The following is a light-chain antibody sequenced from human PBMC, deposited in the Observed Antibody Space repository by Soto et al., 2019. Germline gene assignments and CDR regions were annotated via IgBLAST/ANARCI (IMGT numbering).Light chain of an antibody. J-gene: IGKJ4*01. Sequence: EVVLTQSPGTLSLSPGERATLSCGTSQSISSLYLAWYQQKPGQAPSLLMYSASSRATGIPDRFSGSGFGTDFTLTISRLEPEDFAVYYCQQYASSPLTFGGGTKVEIK. CDR2: SAS. V-gene: IGKV3-20*01. CDR3: QQYASSPLT. CDR1: QSISSLY.